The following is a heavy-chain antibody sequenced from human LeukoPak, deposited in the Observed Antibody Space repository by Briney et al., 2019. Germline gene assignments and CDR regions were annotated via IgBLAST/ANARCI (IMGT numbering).Heavy chain of an antibody. CDR2: INPNTGGT. D-gene: IGHD3-10*01. Sequence: GASVTASCTASGYTFTGQYLHWVRQPPAQGLEWMGWINPNTGGTNYAQKFQGRVTMTRDTSISTAYMELSRLRSDDTAVYYCASGSGTYSPDYWGQGTLVTVSS. V-gene: IGHV1-2*02. CDR1: GYTFTGQY. J-gene: IGHJ4*02. CDR3: ASGSGTYSPDY.